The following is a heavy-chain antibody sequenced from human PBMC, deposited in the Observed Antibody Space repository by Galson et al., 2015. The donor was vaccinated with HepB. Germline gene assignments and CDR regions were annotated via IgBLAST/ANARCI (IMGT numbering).Heavy chain of an antibody. D-gene: IGHD6-6*01. CDR2: INSGNGNT. J-gene: IGHJ6*02. V-gene: IGHV1-3*01. Sequence: SVKVSCKASGYSFTTYAMHXVRQAPGQRLEWMGWINSGNGNTKYSQKFQGRVTITRDTSASTVYMELSSLRSEDSAVYYCARVTAEYGATYYGMDVWGQGTTVTVSS. CDR1: GYSFTTYA. CDR3: ARVTAEYGATYYGMDV.